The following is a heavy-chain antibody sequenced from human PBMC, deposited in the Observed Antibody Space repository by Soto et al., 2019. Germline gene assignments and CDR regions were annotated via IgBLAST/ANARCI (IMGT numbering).Heavy chain of an antibody. CDR2: ISGLGGTT. CDR3: AKDLPAARAFDH. CDR1: GFTFSSYG. Sequence: GGSLRLSCAASGFTFSSYGMRWVRQAPGKGLEWVSAISGLGGTTNYAESVKGRFTISRDNSKNTVYLQMNSLRADDTALYYCAKDLPAARAFDHWXQGTLVTVSS. J-gene: IGHJ4*02. D-gene: IGHD6-6*01. V-gene: IGHV3-23*01.